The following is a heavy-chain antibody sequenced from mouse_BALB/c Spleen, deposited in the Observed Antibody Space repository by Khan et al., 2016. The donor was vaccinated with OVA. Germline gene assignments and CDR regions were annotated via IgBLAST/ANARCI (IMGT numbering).Heavy chain of an antibody. J-gene: IGHJ2*01. V-gene: IGHV1S132*01. D-gene: IGHD1-1*02. Sequence: VQLQESGAELVRPGTSVRLSCKTSGYIFTSYWIHWVNQRSGQGLEWIARIYPGTDNTYYNEKFKDKATLTADKSSSTSYLQLSSLNSEDSSVFFGAREVALYYCVYWGRGTTLTVSS. CDR1: GYIFTSYW. CDR2: IYPGTDNT. CDR3: AREVALYYCVY.